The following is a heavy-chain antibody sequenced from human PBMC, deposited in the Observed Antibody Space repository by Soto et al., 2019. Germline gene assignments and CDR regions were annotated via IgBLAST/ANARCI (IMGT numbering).Heavy chain of an antibody. J-gene: IGHJ3*02. CDR1: GGTFSSYA. CDR2: IIPIFGTA. V-gene: IGHV1-69*13. D-gene: IGHD3-3*01. CDR3: AGGVTIXXXXHAFDI. Sequence: GASVKVSCKASGGTFSSYAITWVRQAPGQGLEWMGGIIPIFGTANYAQKFQGRVTITADESTSTAYMELSSLRPEDTAVYYCAGGVTIXXXXHAFDIWGQGTMVTVSS.